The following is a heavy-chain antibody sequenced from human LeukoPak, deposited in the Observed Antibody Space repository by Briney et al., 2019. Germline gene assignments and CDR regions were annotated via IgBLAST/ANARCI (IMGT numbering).Heavy chain of an antibody. V-gene: IGHV3-48*03. D-gene: IGHD1-26*01. Sequence: GGSLSLSCAASGSTFSSYEMNWVRQAPGKGLEWVSYISSSGSTIYYADSVKGRFTISRDNAKNSLYLQMNSLRAEDTAVYYCARENSGSYSYYYYYYMDVWGKGTTVTVSS. CDR2: ISSSGSTI. J-gene: IGHJ6*03. CDR3: ARENSGSYSYYYYYYMDV. CDR1: GSTFSSYE.